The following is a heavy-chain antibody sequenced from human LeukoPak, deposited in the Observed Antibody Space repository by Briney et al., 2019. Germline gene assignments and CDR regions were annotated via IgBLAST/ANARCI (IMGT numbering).Heavy chain of an antibody. CDR3: ATHDRLMITPDAFDI. Sequence: GGSLRLSCAASGFTFSDYTMNWVRQAPGKGLEWVSSISSGGTYKYYADSVKGRFTISRDNAQNSLYLQMNSLRAEDTAVYYCATHDRLMITPDAFDIWGQGTMATVSS. CDR2: ISSGGTYK. D-gene: IGHD3-16*01. CDR1: GFTFSDYT. J-gene: IGHJ3*02. V-gene: IGHV3-21*04.